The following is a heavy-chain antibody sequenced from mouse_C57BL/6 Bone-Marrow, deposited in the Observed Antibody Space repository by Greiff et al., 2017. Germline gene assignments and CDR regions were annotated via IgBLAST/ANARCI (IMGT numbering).Heavy chain of an antibody. D-gene: IGHD2-4*01. CDR1: GYTFTGYW. J-gene: IGHJ4*01. CDR2: ILPGSGST. CDR3: ARETMITTIYYYAMDY. Sequence: QVQLQQSGAELMKPGASVKLSCKATGYTFTGYWIEWVKQRPGHGLEWIGEILPGSGSTNYNEKFKGKATFTADTSSNTAYMQLSSRTTEDAAIYYCARETMITTIYYYAMDYWGQGTSVTVSS. V-gene: IGHV1-9*01.